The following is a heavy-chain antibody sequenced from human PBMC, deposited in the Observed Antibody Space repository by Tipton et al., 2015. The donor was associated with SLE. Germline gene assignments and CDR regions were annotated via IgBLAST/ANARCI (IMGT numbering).Heavy chain of an antibody. V-gene: IGHV4-34*01. CDR2: INHSGST. D-gene: IGHD2-15*01. J-gene: IGHJ3*02. CDR3: ARGKDIVVARDAFDI. Sequence: TLSLTCAVYGGSFSGYYWSWIRQSPGKGLEWIGEINHSGSTNYNPSLKSRVTISVDTSKNQFSLKLSSVTAADTAVYYCARGKDIVVARDAFDIWGQGTMVTVSS. CDR1: GGSFSGYY.